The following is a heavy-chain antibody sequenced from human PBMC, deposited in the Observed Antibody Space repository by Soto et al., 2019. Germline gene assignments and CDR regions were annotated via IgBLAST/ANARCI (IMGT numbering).Heavy chain of an antibody. D-gene: IGHD6-19*01. V-gene: IGHV3-30-3*01. Sequence: GGSLRLSCAASGFTFSSYAMHWVRQAPGKGLEWVAVISYDGSNKYYADSVKGRFTISRDNSKNTLYLQMNSLRAEDTAVYYCARVRYSSGPLDYWGQGTLVTVSS. CDR3: ARVRYSSGPLDY. J-gene: IGHJ4*02. CDR1: GFTFSSYA. CDR2: ISYDGSNK.